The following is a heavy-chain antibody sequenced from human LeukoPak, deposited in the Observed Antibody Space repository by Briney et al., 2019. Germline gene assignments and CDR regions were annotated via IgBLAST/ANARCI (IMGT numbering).Heavy chain of an antibody. Sequence: KTSETLSLTCIVSDASIVGHYWSWIRQPPGKGLEWIGYIHSSGTTNYNPSLQSRVTISTDMSENQFSLKLTSVTAADTAVYYCARLGQITLVRGQSYYYHSMDVWGQGTTVTVSS. CDR2: IHSSGTT. CDR3: ARLGQITLVRGQSYYYHSMDV. V-gene: IGHV4-59*11. J-gene: IGHJ6*02. CDR1: DASIVGHY. D-gene: IGHD3-10*01.